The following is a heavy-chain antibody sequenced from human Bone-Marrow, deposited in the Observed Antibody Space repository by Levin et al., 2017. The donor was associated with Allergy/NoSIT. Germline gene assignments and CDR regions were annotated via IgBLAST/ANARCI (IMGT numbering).Heavy chain of an antibody. CDR3: ARQEATMGRGVIMRVGAFDI. Sequence: SGGSLRLSCTVSGGSISSYYWSWIRQPPGKGLEWIGYIYYSGSTNYNPSLKSRVTISVDTSKNQFSLKLSSVTAADTAVYYCARQEATMGRGVIMRVGAFDIWGQGTMVTVSS. CDR1: GGSISSYY. D-gene: IGHD3-10*01. V-gene: IGHV4-59*08. CDR2: IYYSGST. J-gene: IGHJ3*02.